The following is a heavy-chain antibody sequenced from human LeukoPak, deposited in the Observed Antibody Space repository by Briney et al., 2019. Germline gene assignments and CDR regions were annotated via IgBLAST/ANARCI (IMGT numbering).Heavy chain of an antibody. Sequence: SVKVSCKASGGTFSSYAISWVRQAPGQGLEWMGGIIPIFGTANYAQKFQGRVTITADESTSTAYMELSSLRSEDTAVYYCARDLNYYDSSGYYADWGQGALVTVSS. CDR1: GGTFSSYA. V-gene: IGHV1-69*13. D-gene: IGHD3-22*01. J-gene: IGHJ4*02. CDR2: IIPIFGTA. CDR3: ARDLNYYDSSGYYAD.